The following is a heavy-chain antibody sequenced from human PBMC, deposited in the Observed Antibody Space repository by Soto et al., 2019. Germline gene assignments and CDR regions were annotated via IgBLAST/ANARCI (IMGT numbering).Heavy chain of an antibody. CDR1: GGTFNNYA. J-gene: IGHJ6*02. Sequence: QVQLVQSGAEVKKPGTSVKVSCKASGGTFNNYAISWVRQVPGQGPEWMGGIIPVFRTPIYAQRFQGNVTITADEXXTTAYMERSSLNSEDTAVYYCARGRSCSGSKCKPYYYGMDVWGQGTTVTVSS. D-gene: IGHD2-15*01. V-gene: IGHV1-69*12. CDR2: IIPVFRTP. CDR3: ARGRSCSGSKCKPYYYGMDV.